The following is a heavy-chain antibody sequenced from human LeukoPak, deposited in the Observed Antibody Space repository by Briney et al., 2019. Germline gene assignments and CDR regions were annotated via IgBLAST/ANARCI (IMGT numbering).Heavy chain of an antibody. J-gene: IGHJ4*02. D-gene: IGHD6-13*01. CDR1: GASITSYY. CDR3: ARGSGAALGYYFDY. CDR2: IYYSGTT. V-gene: IGHV4-59*01. Sequence: SETLSLTCTVSGASITSYYWSWIRQPPGKGLEWIAYIYYSGTTNYNPSLKSRVTISVDTSKNQFSLKLRSVTAADTAVYYCARGSGAALGYYFDYWGQGTLATVSS.